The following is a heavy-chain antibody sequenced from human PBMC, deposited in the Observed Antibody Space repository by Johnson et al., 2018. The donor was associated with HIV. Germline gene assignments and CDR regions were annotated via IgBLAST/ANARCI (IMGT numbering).Heavy chain of an antibody. J-gene: IGHJ3*02. D-gene: IGHD2-15*01. V-gene: IGHV3-23*04. CDR2: ISGSGGST. CDR3: AKDRSRLGAFDI. Sequence: VQLVESGGGVVQPGRSLRLSCAASGFTFSSYAMSWVRQAPGKGLEWVSAISGSGGSTYYADSVKGRFTISRDNSKNTLYLQMNSLRAEDTAVYYCAKDRSRLGAFDIWGQGTMVTVSS. CDR1: GFTFSSYA.